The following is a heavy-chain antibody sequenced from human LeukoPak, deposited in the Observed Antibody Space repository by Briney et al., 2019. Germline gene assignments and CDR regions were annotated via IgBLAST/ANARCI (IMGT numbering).Heavy chain of an antibody. Sequence: ASVKVSCKASGYTFASYYMHWVRQAPGQGLEWMGIISPSGGSATYAQKFQGRVTMTRDTSTSTVYMELSSLRSEDTAVYYCARNRNIRGPREAFDYWGRGTLVTVSS. CDR2: ISPSGGSA. CDR1: GYTFASYY. V-gene: IGHV1-46*01. D-gene: IGHD3-10*01. J-gene: IGHJ4*02. CDR3: ARNRNIRGPREAFDY.